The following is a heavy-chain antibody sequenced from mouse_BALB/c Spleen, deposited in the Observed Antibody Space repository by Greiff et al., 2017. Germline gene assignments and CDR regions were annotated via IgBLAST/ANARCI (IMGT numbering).Heavy chain of an antibody. CDR1: GFAFSSYD. CDR2: ISSGGGST. CDR3: ARHLSWFAY. Sequence: EVQVVESGGGLVKPGGSLKLSCAASGFAFSSYDMSWVRQTPEKRLEWVAYISSGGGSTYYPDTVKGRFTISRDNAKNTLYLQMSSLKSEDTAMYYCARHLSWFAYWGQGTLVTVSA. V-gene: IGHV5-12-1*01. J-gene: IGHJ3*01.